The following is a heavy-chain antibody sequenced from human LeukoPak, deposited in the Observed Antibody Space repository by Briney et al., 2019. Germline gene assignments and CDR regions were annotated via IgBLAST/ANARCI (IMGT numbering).Heavy chain of an antibody. Sequence: SQTLSLTCTVSGGSISSGSYYWSWIRQPAGKGPEWIGRIYTSGSTNYNPSLKSRVTISVDTSKNQFSLKLSSVTAADTAVYYCARESYYDSSGYYRRDFDYWGQGTLVTVSS. D-gene: IGHD3-22*01. V-gene: IGHV4-61*02. CDR3: ARESYYDSSGYYRRDFDY. CDR2: IYTSGST. J-gene: IGHJ4*02. CDR1: GGSISSGSYY.